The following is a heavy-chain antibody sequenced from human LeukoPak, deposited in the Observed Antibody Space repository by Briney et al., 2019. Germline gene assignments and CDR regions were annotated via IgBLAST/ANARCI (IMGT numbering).Heavy chain of an antibody. CDR1: GFTFSDYY. V-gene: IGHV3-11*01. D-gene: IGHD4-17*01. CDR3: AREKDYGDYVAYDAFDI. Sequence: TGGSLRLSCAASGFTFSDYYMSWIRQAPGKGLEWVSYISSSGSTIYYADSVKGRFTISRDNAKNSLYLQMNSLRAEDTAVYYCAREKDYGDYVAYDAFDIWGQETMVTVSS. CDR2: ISSSGSTI. J-gene: IGHJ3*02.